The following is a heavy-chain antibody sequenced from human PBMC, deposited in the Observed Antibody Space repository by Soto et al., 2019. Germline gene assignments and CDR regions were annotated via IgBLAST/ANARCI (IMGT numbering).Heavy chain of an antibody. CDR1: GFTFSSSG. D-gene: IGHD2-15*01. J-gene: IGHJ4*02. V-gene: IGHV3-30*18. CDR2: ISYDGTNK. Sequence: QVPLVESGGGVVQPGRSLRLSCAASGFTFSSSGLHWVRQAPGKGLERVAVISYDGTNKYYADSGKGRFTISRDNSKNTLYLQMNNPRAEDTAVYYGAKGGRGGYDYIDYWGQGTLVTVSS. CDR3: AKGGRGGYDYIDY.